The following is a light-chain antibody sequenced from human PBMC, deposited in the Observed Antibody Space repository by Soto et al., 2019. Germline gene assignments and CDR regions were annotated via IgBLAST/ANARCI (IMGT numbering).Light chain of an antibody. CDR1: QDISSN. J-gene: IGKJ5*01. CDR2: ATS. Sequence: DIPMTQSPSSLSASVGDRVTITCRASQDISSNLAWFQQKPGKAPKSLIYATSSLQSGVPSRFSGSESGTDFTLTISSLQPEDVAIYYCQQYNSNPLTFAQGTRLEIK. V-gene: IGKV1-16*01. CDR3: QQYNSNPLT.